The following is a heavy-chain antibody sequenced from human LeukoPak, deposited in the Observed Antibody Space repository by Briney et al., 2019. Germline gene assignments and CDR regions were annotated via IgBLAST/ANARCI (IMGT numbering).Heavy chain of an antibody. CDR1: GGSISSGDYD. D-gene: IGHD3-3*01. CDR2: IYYSGST. CDR3: TRVGYDFLSGYYGNNFDY. J-gene: IGHJ4*02. V-gene: IGHV4-30-4*08. Sequence: PSETLSLTCTVSGGSISSGDYDWSWIRQPPGKGLEWIGYIYYSGSTYYHPSLKGRVTISVDTSKNQFSLKLSSVTAAGTAVHYCTRVGYDFLSGYYGNNFDYWGQGTLVTVSS.